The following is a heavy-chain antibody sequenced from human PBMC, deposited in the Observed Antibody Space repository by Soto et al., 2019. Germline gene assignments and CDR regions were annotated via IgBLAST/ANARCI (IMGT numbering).Heavy chain of an antibody. V-gene: IGHV3-66*01. D-gene: IGHD4-17*01. CDR2: IYSGGST. CDR3: ARTKKFNGDYKAFDS. J-gene: IGHJ4*02. CDR1: GFTVSSSF. Sequence: GSLRLSCAASGFTVSSSFMSWVRQAPGKGLEWVSVIYSGGSTYYPDSVKGRFTISRDNSKNTLYLEMNSLRVEDTAVYYCARTKKFNGDYKAFDSWGPGTPVTVSS.